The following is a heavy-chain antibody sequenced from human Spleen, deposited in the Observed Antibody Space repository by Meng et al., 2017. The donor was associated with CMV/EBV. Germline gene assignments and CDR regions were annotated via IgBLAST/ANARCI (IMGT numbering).Heavy chain of an antibody. CDR3: AKDSPRGTTWGYYGMDV. J-gene: IGHJ6*02. Sequence: GGSLRLSCAASGFTFSSYEMRWVRQAPGKGLEWVSYISSSGTTIHYADSVKGRFTISRDNAKNSLYLQMNSLRAEDTAIYYCAKDSPRGTTWGYYGMDVWGQGTTVTVSS. D-gene: IGHD1-14*01. CDR2: ISSSGTTI. V-gene: IGHV3-48*03. CDR1: GFTFSSYE.